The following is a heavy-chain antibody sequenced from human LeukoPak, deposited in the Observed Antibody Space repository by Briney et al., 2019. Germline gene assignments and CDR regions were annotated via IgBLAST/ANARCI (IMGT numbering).Heavy chain of an antibody. V-gene: IGHV3-30*01. CDR2: ISYDGSNK. J-gene: IGHJ4*02. Sequence: PGGSLRLSCAASGFTFSSYAMHWVRQAPGKGLEWVAVISYDGSNKYYADSVKGRFTISRDNSKNTLYLQMNSLRAEDTAVYYCARGSTNSIYTTQSRDWGQGTLVTVSS. CDR3: ARGSTNSIYTTQSRD. D-gene: IGHD1-26*01. CDR1: GFTFSSYA.